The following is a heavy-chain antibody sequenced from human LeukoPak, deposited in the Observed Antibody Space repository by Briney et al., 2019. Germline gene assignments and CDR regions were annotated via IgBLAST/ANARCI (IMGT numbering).Heavy chain of an antibody. CDR2: ISSSSYI. CDR3: ARDGYGENDY. CDR1: GFTFSSDS. D-gene: IGHD4-17*01. J-gene: IGHJ4*02. Sequence: GGSLRLSCAASGFTFSSDSINWVRQAPGKGLEWVSSISSSSYIYYADSVKGRFTISRDNAKNSLYLQMNSLRAEDTAVYYCARDGYGENDYWGQGTLVTVSS. V-gene: IGHV3-21*01.